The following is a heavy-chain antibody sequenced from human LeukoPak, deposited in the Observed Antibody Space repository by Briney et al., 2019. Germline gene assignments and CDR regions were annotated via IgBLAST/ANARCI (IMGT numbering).Heavy chain of an antibody. V-gene: IGHV3-33*08. Sequence: PGGSLRLSCVGSGFTFSNYWMSWFRQAPGKGLEWVAVIWYDGSNKYHADSVKGRFTISRDNSKNTLYLQMNSLRAEDTAVYYCARDLTVHYFDNWGQGTLVTVSS. D-gene: IGHD1-1*01. J-gene: IGHJ4*02. CDR3: ARDLTVHYFDN. CDR2: IWYDGSNK. CDR1: GFTFSNYW.